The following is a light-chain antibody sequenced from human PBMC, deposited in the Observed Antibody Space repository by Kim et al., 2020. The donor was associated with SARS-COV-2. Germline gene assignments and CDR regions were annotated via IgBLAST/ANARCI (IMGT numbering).Light chain of an antibody. Sequence: EIVLTQSPGTLSLSPGERATLSCRASQSVSSSYLAWYQQKLGQAPRLLIYGASSRATGIPDRFSGSGSGTDFTLAISRLEPEDFAVYYCQQYGSSPRTFGGGTKVDIK. CDR3: QQYGSSPRT. V-gene: IGKV3-20*01. J-gene: IGKJ4*01. CDR1: QSVSSSY. CDR2: GAS.